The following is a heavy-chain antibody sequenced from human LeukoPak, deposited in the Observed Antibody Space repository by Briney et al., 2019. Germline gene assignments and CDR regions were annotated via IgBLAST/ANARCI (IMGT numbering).Heavy chain of an antibody. J-gene: IGHJ4*02. D-gene: IGHD3-22*01. CDR2: IKEDGSER. CDR1: AFIFSGHW. V-gene: IGHV3-7*03. CDR3: AKDLAWLLPFDY. Sequence: QPGGSLRLSCEGSAFIFSGHWMNWVRQTPGKGLEWVASIKEDGSERQYVDSVKGRFTISRDNSKDTLYLQMNSLRAEDTAVYYCAKDLAWLLPFDYWGQGTLVTVSS.